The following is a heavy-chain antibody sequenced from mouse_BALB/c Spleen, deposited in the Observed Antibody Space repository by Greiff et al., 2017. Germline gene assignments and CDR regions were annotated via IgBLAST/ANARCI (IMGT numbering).Heavy chain of an antibody. CDR2: IYPGSGST. CDR3: AKFQRDYAMDY. CDR1: GYNFTSYW. V-gene: IGHV1-55*01. Sequence: VQLQQPGAELVKPGTSVKLSCKASGYNFTSYWINWVKLRPGQGLEWIGDIYPGSGSTNYNEKFKSKATLTVDTSSSPAYMQLSSLASEDSALYYCAKFQRDYAMDYWGQGTSVTVSS. J-gene: IGHJ4*01.